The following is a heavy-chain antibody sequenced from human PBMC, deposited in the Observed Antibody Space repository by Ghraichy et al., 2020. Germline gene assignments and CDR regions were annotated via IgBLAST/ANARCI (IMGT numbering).Heavy chain of an antibody. D-gene: IGHD1-1*01. Sequence: ASVKVSCKASGYTFTNYFMHWVRQAPGQGLEWMGMINPKNGGTNYPQKFQGRVTMTRDTSTSTVYMDLSSLTSDDTAVYFCAREVPHNCSFDPWGQGTLVSVTS. CDR1: GYTFTNYF. J-gene: IGHJ5*02. V-gene: IGHV1-46*01. CDR3: AREVPHNCSFDP. CDR2: INPKNGGT.